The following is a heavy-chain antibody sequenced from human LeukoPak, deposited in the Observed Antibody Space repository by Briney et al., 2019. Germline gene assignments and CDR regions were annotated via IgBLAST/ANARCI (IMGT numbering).Heavy chain of an antibody. J-gene: IGHJ4*02. D-gene: IGHD6-19*01. V-gene: IGHV5-51*01. CDR1: GYRFTNYW. CDR2: IYPGDSDI. Sequence: KPGESLKISCKGSGYRFTNYWIGWVRQMPGKGLEWMGFIYPGDSDIRYSPSFQGQVTISADKSISTAYLQWSSLKASDTAMYYCARQNSGWEKGTIDYWGQGTLVTVSS. CDR3: ARQNSGWEKGTIDY.